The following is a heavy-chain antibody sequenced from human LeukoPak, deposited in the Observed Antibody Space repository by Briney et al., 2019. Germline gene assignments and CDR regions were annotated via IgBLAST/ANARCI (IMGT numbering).Heavy chain of an antibody. CDR1: GFTFSSYA. CDR3: VKDQAAAGSYGEFDY. CDR2: ISSNGGST. V-gene: IGHV3-64D*06. D-gene: IGHD6-13*01. J-gene: IGHJ4*02. Sequence: GGSLRLSCSASGFTFSSYAMHWVRQAPGKGLEYVSAISSNGGSTYYADSVKGRFTISRDNSKNTLYLQMSSLRAEDTAVYYCVKDQAAAGSYGEFDYWGQGILVTVSS.